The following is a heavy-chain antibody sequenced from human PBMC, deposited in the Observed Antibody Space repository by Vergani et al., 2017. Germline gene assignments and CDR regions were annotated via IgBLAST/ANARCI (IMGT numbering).Heavy chain of an antibody. V-gene: IGHV4-34*01. CDR2: INHSGST. CDR1: GGSFSGYY. Sequence: QVQLQQWGAGLLKPSETLSLTCAVYGGSFSGYYWSWIRQPPGKGLEWIGEINHSGSTNYNPSLKSRVTISVDRSKNQFSLKLSSVTAADTAVYYCARTHPRRYYYMDVWGKGTTVTVSS. CDR3: ARTHPRRYYYMDV. J-gene: IGHJ6*03.